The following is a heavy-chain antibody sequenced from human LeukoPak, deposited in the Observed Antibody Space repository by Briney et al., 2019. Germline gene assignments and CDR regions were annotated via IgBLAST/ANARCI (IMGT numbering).Heavy chain of an antibody. J-gene: IGHJ5*02. CDR2: IIPIFGTA. V-gene: IGHV1-69*13. CDR3: ARHGGWDYDSSGYYH. CDR1: GGTFSSYA. Sequence: GASVKVSCKASGGTFSSYAISWVRQAPGQGLEWMGGIIPIFGTANYAQKFQGRVTITADESTSTAYMELSSLRSEDTAVYYCARHGGWDYDSSGYYHWGQGTLVTVSS. D-gene: IGHD3-22*01.